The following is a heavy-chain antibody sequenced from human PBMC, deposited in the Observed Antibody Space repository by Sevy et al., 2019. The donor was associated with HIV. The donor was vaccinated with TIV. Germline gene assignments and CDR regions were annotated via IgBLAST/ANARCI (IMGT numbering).Heavy chain of an antibody. CDR2: VNSDGSST. CDR1: GYTFSNYW. V-gene: IGHV3-74*01. J-gene: IGHJ4*02. D-gene: IGHD6-13*01. Sequence: QLGGSLRLSCEGSGYTFSNYWMHWVRQAPGKGLEWVSRVNSDGSSTTYADSVKGRFTISRDNAENTMSLQMNSLRAEDTALYYCVAANSWEDYWGQGTLVTVSS. CDR3: VAANSWEDY.